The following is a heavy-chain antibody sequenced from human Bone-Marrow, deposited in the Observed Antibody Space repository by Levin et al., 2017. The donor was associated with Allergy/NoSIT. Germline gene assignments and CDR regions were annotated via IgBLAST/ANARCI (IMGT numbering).Heavy chain of an antibody. CDR3: ARGLSTGADYYFDK. D-gene: IGHD1-14*01. J-gene: IGHJ4*02. Sequence: SETLSLTCSVSGESVRSGNNYWSWIRQPPGKGLQWIGYIHYSGSTIYNPSLKSGVIISLDMSKNQVALKLTSVTAADTAVYFCARGLSTGADYYFDKWGQGTLVSVSS. V-gene: IGHV4-61*01. CDR2: IHYSGST. CDR1: GESVRSGNNY.